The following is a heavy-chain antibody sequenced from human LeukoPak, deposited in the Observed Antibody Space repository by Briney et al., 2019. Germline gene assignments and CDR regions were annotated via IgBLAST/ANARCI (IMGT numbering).Heavy chain of an antibody. CDR3: ARKYCGGDYYSSWYFDL. V-gene: IGHV1-46*01. J-gene: IGHJ2*01. CDR1: GYTFTSYG. Sequence: ASVKVSCKASGYTFTSYGISWVRQAPGQGLEWMGIINPSGGSTSYAQKFQGRVTMTRDTSTSTVYMELSSLRSEDTAVYYCARKYCGGDYYSSWYFDLWGRGTLVTVSS. CDR2: INPSGGST. D-gene: IGHD2-21*02.